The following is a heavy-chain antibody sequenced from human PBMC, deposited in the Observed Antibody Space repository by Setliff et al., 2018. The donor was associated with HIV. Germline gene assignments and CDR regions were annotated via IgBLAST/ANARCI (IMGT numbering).Heavy chain of an antibody. CDR1: GYTFTNYW. V-gene: IGHV5-51*01. CDR3: ARRMWQQDSKFMYYFDY. D-gene: IGHD6-13*01. Sequence: PGESLEISCKASGYTFTNYWIGWVRQMPGKGLEWIGVIHPGDSDTRYSPSFQGQVTISADKSISTAYLQWSSLKASDTAMYYCARRMWQQDSKFMYYFDYWGQGTLVTVSS. CDR2: IHPGDSDT. J-gene: IGHJ4*02.